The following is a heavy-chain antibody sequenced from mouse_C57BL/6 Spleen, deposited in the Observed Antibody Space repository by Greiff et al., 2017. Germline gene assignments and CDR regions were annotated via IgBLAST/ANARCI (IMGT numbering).Heavy chain of an antibody. D-gene: IGHD1-1*01. V-gene: IGHV1-80*01. CDR3: ARDGYYGKGYFDY. J-gene: IGHJ2*01. CDR1: GYAFSSYW. CDR2: IYPGDGDT. Sequence: VQLQHSGAELVKPGASVKISCKASGYAFSSYWMNWVKQRPGKGLEWIGQIYPGDGDTNYNGKFKGKATLTADKSSSTAYMQLSSLTSEDSAVYFCARDGYYGKGYFDYWGQGTTLTVAS.